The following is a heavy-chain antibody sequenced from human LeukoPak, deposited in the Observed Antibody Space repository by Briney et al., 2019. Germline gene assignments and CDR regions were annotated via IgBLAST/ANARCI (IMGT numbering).Heavy chain of an antibody. CDR1: GGSISSGGYY. D-gene: IGHD3-22*01. CDR3: ARNPRSGYYDSSGYHDY. V-gene: IGHV4-31*03. Sequence: NPSETLSLTCTVSGGSISSGGYYWSWIRQHPGKGLEWIGYIYYSGSTYYNPSLKSRVTISVDTSKNQFSLKLSSVTAADTAVYYCARNPRSGYYDSSGYHDYWGQGTLVTVSS. CDR2: IYYSGST. J-gene: IGHJ4*02.